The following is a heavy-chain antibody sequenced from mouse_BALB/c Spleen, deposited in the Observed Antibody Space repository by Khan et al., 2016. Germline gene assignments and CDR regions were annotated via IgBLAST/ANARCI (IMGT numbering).Heavy chain of an antibody. V-gene: IGHV9-3*02. Sequence: QIQLVQSGPELKKPGETVNISCKSSGYIFRNYGMNWVKQAPGKGLKWMGWININTGEPTYAEEFKGRFVFSLESSASTAHLQINNLKNEDTATYVFARGGYNYLCDYWGQGTTLTVSS. D-gene: IGHD1-3*01. CDR1: GYIFRNYG. J-gene: IGHJ2*01. CDR2: ININTGEP. CDR3: ARGGYNYLCDY.